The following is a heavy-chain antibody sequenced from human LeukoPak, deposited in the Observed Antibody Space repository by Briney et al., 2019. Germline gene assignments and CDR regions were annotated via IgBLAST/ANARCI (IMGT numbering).Heavy chain of an antibody. J-gene: IGHJ6*02. V-gene: IGHV1-69*04. CDR1: GGTFSSYA. CDR3: AKKLGGDYPSYYYYGMDV. Sequence: SVKVSCKASGGTFSSYAISWVRQAPGQGLEWMGRIIPILGIANYAQKFQGRVTITADKSTSTAYMELSSLRSEDTAVYYCAKKLGGDYPSYYYYGMDVWGQGATVTVSS. D-gene: IGHD4-17*01. CDR2: IIPILGIA.